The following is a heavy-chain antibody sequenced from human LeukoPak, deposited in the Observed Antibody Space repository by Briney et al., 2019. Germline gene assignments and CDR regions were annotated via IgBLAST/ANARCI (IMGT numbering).Heavy chain of an antibody. Sequence: SVKVSCKASGFTFTSSAVQWVRQARGQRLEWIGWIVVGSGNTNYAQKFQERVTITRDMSTSTAYMELSSLRSEDTAVYYCAAVPDYDFGWFDPWGQGTLVTVSS. J-gene: IGHJ5*02. D-gene: IGHD3-3*01. CDR1: GFTFTSSA. CDR2: IVVGSGNT. CDR3: AAVPDYDFGWFDP. V-gene: IGHV1-58*01.